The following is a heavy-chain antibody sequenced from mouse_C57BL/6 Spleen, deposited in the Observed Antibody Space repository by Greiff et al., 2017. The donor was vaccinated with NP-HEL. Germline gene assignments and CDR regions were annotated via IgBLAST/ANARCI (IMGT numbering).Heavy chain of an antibody. J-gene: IGHJ2*01. V-gene: IGHV1-69*01. CDR3: ARMGRRYFDY. D-gene: IGHD4-1*01. CDR2: IDPSDSYT. CDR1: GYTFTSYW. Sequence: QVQLQQPGAELVMPGASVKLSCKASGYTFTSYWMHWVKQRPGQGLEWIGEIDPSDSYTNYNQKFKGKSTLTVDKSSSTAYMQLSSLTSEDSAVYYCARMGRRYFDYWGQGTTLTVSS.